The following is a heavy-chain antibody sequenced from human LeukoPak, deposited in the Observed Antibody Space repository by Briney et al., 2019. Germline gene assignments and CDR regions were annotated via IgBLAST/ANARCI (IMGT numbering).Heavy chain of an antibody. CDR2: INHSGST. J-gene: IGHJ3*02. CDR1: GGSFSGYY. CDR3: ARGRVGVTAFTYKPLNAFDI. D-gene: IGHD1-26*01. Sequence: PSETLSLTCAVYGGSFSGYYWSWIRQPPGKGLEWIGEINHSGSTNYNPSLKGRVTISVDTSKNQFSLKLSSVTAADTAVYYCARGRVGVTAFTYKPLNAFDIWGQGTMVTVSS. V-gene: IGHV4-34*01.